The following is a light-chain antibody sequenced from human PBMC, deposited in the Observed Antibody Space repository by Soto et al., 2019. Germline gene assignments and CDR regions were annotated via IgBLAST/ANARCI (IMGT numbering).Light chain of an antibody. Sequence: EIVLTQSPGTLSLSPGERATLSCRASQSVTKNNLNWYQQKPRQDTRLIIYREYIRATGIQDRFSGSGSETEFTLTIRRLEPEDFALYYCQQYGSSAPITFGQGKRLEIK. V-gene: IGKV3-20*01. CDR1: QSVTKNN. J-gene: IGKJ5*01. CDR3: QQYGSSAPIT. CDR2: REY.